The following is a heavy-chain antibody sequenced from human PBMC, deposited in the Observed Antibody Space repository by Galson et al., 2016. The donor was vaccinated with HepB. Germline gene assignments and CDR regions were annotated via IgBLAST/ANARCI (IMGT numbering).Heavy chain of an antibody. V-gene: IGHV3-30*04. CDR2: ISYDGSNK. J-gene: IGHJ4*02. CDR3: ASDAVGAAQLGS. CDR1: GFTFSNYV. Sequence: SLRLSCAASGFTFSNYVIHWVRQAPGKGLEWVAFISYDGSNKNYADSVKGRFTISRDNSKNTLYLQINSLRPEDTAVYYCASDAVGAAQLGSWGQGTLVTVSS. D-gene: IGHD1-26*01.